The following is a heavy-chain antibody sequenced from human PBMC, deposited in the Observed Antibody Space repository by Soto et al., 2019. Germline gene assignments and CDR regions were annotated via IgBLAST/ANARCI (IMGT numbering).Heavy chain of an antibody. V-gene: IGHV4-59*01. CDR3: ARYNWNYGDAFDI. J-gene: IGHJ3*02. D-gene: IGHD1-7*01. CDR1: GGSISSYY. CDR2: IYYSGST. Sequence: PSETLSLTCTVSGGSISSYYWSWIRQPPGKGLEWIGYIYYSGSTNYNPSLKSRVTISVDTSKNQFSLKLSSVTAADTAVYYCARYNWNYGDAFDIWGQGTMVTVSS.